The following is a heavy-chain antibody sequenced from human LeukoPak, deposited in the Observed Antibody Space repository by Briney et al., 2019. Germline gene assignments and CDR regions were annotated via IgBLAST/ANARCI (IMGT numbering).Heavy chain of an antibody. D-gene: IGHD4-17*01. V-gene: IGHV3-23*01. CDR1: GFTFDDYA. CDR2: ISGSGIST. Sequence: GRSLRLSCAASGFTFDDYAMHWVRQAPGKGLEWVSAISGSGISTYYADSVKGRFTISRDNSKNTLYLQMNSLRAEDAAVYYCASAKNGDYVYNWFDPWGQGTLVTVSS. J-gene: IGHJ5*02. CDR3: ASAKNGDYVYNWFDP.